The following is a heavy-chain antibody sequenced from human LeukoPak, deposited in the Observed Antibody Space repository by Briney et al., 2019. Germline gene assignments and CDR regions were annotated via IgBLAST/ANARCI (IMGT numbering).Heavy chain of an antibody. Sequence: AGGSLRLSCAASGFTFSSYGMHWVRQAPGKGLEWVAVIWFDGSNKYYADSVKGRFTISRENSKNTLYLQMNSLRAEDTAVYYCARDRDWGCSYCSYWGQGTLVTVSS. D-gene: IGHD7-27*01. J-gene: IGHJ4*02. CDR1: GFTFSSYG. CDR3: ARDRDWGCSYCSY. CDR2: IWFDGSNK. V-gene: IGHV3-33*01.